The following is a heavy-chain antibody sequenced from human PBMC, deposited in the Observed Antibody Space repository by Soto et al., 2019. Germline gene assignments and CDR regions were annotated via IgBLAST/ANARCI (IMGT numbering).Heavy chain of an antibody. V-gene: IGHV3-30*04. Sequence: PGGSLRLSCAASGSSFTSYAMHWVRQAPGRGLEWVAEISYEGSNKDYADSVKGRFTISRDNSKNTLYLQMNSLRSEDTAVYYCARVRGYCSDTTCYSGYYGMDVWGQGTTVTVS. D-gene: IGHD2-2*01. J-gene: IGHJ6*02. CDR2: ISYEGSNK. CDR1: GSSFTSYA. CDR3: ARVRGYCSDTTCYSGYYGMDV.